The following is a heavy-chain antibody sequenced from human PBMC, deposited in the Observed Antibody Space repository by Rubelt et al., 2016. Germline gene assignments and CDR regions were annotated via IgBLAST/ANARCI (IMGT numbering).Heavy chain of an antibody. CDR1: GFTFSSYW. CDR2: INSDGSGT. D-gene: IGHD3-10*02. CDR3: ARDISMFGGGD. V-gene: IGHV3-74*01. J-gene: IGHJ4*02. Sequence: QPGGSLRLSCAASGFTFSSYWMYWARQGPGKGLVWVSRINSDGSGTSYADSVKGRFTISRDNAKNTLYLQMNSLRAEDTAVYYCARDISMFGGGDWGQGTLVTVSS.